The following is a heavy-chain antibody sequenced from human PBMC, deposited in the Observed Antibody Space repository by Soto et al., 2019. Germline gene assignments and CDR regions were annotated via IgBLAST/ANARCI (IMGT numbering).Heavy chain of an antibody. CDR2: IYHSGST. CDR1: GGSISSSNW. D-gene: IGHD3-10*01. CDR3: ASVGSVMVLWFGGSPYGMDV. J-gene: IGHJ6*02. Sequence: QVQLQESGPGLVKPSGTLSLTCAVSGGSISSSNWWSWVRQPPGKGLEWIGEIYHSGSTNYNPSLKSRVTISRDKSKNQFSLKLSAVTAADTAVYYCASVGSVMVLWFGGSPYGMDVWGQGTTVTVSS. V-gene: IGHV4-4*02.